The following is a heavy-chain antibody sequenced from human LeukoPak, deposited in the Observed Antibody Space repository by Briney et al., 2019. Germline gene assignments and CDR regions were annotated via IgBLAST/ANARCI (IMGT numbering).Heavy chain of an antibody. CDR2: VYYSGTT. J-gene: IGHJ4*02. CDR3: ARGSDFWSGYSFDN. Sequence: SETLSLTCTVSGGSISTYYWSWIRQAPGKGVEWIGYVYYSGTTEYDPSLNSRVTISVDTSKNQFSLKMNSVTAADTAVYYCARGSDFWSGYSFDNWGQGTLVTVSS. V-gene: IGHV4-59*01. CDR1: GGSISTYY. D-gene: IGHD3-3*01.